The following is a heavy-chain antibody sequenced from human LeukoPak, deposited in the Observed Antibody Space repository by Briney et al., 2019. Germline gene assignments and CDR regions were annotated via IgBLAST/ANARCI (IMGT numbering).Heavy chain of an antibody. V-gene: IGHV1-46*01. D-gene: IGHD3-10*01. Sequence: ASVKVSCKASGYTFTSYYMHWVRQAPGQGLEWMGIISPSGGSTSYAQKFQGRVTMTRDTSTSTVYMELSSLRSEDTAVYYCARDNMVRGVKRMAYYYYGMDVWGQGTTVTVSS. CDR3: ARDNMVRGVKRMAYYYYGMDV. CDR2: ISPSGGST. J-gene: IGHJ6*02. CDR1: GYTFTSYY.